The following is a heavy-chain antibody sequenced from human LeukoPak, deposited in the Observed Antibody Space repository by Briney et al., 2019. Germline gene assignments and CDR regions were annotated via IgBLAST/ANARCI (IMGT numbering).Heavy chain of an antibody. CDR1: GYTFISYG. CDR2: ISAYSGNT. J-gene: IGHJ4*02. D-gene: IGHD6-19*01. V-gene: IGHV1-18*01. Sequence: ASVPVTRKASGYTFISYGSTWVRQAPGQGLEWMGWISAYSGNTNYAQKLQGRVTMSTDTSTTTAYMELRSLSSDDTAVYYCARDIAVDGTGSYCGEGTLVTVSS. CDR3: ARDIAVDGTGSY.